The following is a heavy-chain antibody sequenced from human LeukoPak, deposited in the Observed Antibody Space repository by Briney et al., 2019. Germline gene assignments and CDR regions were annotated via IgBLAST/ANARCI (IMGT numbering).Heavy chain of an antibody. D-gene: IGHD3-16*02. CDR1: GGSISSYY. J-gene: IGHJ4*02. V-gene: IGHV4-34*01. CDR3: ARGFPPYDYVWGSYRLYYFDY. Sequence: SETLSLTCTVSGGSISSYYWSWIRQPPGKGLEWIGEINHSGSTNYNPSLKSRVTISVDTSKNQFSLKLSSVTAADTAVYYCARGFPPYDYVWGSYRLYYFDYWGQGTLVTVSS. CDR2: INHSGST.